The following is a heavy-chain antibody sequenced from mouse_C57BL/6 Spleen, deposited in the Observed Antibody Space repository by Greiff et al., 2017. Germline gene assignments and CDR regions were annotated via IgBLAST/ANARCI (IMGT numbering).Heavy chain of an antibody. Sequence: VMLVESGAELARPGASVKLSCKASGYTFTSYGISWVKQRTGQGLEWIGEIYPRSGNTYYNEKFKGKATLTADKSSSTAYMELRSLTSEDSAVYFSARQYGYDDGKFAYWGQGTLVTGSA. CDR3: ARQYGYDDGKFAY. V-gene: IGHV1-81*01. J-gene: IGHJ3*01. CDR2: IYPRSGNT. CDR1: GYTFTSYG. D-gene: IGHD2-2*01.